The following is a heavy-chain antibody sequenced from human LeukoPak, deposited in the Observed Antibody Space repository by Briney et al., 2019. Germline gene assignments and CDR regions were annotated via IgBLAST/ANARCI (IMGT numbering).Heavy chain of an antibody. CDR3: ARHLPVYYDLLPGGWFDP. Sequence: PSETLSLTCTVSGGSISSYDWSWIRQPPGKGLEWIGYVYYSGSTNYNPSLKSRVTISVDTSKNQFSLKLSSVTAADTAVYYCARHLPVYYDLLPGGWFDPWGQGTLVTVSS. V-gene: IGHV4-59*08. CDR1: GGSISSYD. CDR2: VYYSGST. D-gene: IGHD3-9*01. J-gene: IGHJ5*02.